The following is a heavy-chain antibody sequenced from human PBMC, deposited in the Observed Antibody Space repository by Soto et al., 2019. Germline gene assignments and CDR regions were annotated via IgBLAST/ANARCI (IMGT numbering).Heavy chain of an antibody. J-gene: IGHJ6*02. V-gene: IGHV1-18*01. CDR3: ARGYYDSSGYYYVYYYGMDV. D-gene: IGHD3-22*01. CDR2: ISAYNGNT. Sequence: ASVKVSCKASGYTFSNYGISWVRQAPGQGLEWMGWISAYNGNTNYAQKLQGRVTMTTDTSTSTAYMELRSLRSDDTAVYYCARGYYDSSGYYYVYYYGMDVWGQGTTVTVSS. CDR1: GYTFSNYG.